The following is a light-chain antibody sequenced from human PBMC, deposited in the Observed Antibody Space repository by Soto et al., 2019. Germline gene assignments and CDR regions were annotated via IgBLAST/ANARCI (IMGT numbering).Light chain of an antibody. CDR1: SSXVGGYNY. Sequence: QSALTQPASVSGSPGQSITISCTGXSSXVGGYNYVSWYQQHPGKAPKLMIYEVSNRPSGVSNRFSGSKSGNTASLTISGLQAEDEADYYCSSYTSSSTLVFGAGTKLTVL. V-gene: IGLV2-14*01. CDR3: SSYTSSSTLV. CDR2: EVS. J-gene: IGLJ2*01.